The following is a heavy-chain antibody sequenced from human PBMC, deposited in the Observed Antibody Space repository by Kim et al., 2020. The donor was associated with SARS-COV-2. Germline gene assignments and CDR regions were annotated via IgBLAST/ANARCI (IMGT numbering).Heavy chain of an antibody. CDR2: IKEDGSEK. CDR3: ARGYRTGTPYIIFAI. V-gene: IGHV3-7*01. J-gene: IGHJ3*02. CDR1: GFSFSHYW. Sequence: GGSLRLSCGVSGFSFSHYWMTWVRQAPGKGPEWVANIKEDGSEKDYVDSVRGRFTMSRDNAKNSVYLQMNSLRVEDTAVYYCARGYRTGTPYIIFAIWGQGTMVTVSS. D-gene: IGHD1-7*01.